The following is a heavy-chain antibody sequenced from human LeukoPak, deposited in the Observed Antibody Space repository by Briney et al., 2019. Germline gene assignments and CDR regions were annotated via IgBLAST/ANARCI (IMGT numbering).Heavy chain of an antibody. CDR2: IYYRRTT. Sequence: PSETLSLTCTVSGYPIRSGYDWGWIRQPPGKGLEWIASIYYRRTTYYNPSLRSRVTISIPTSENQFSLRPSSVTAADTAVYYCARDSNWGSLDGWGQGTLVTVSS. CDR1: GYPIRSGYD. D-gene: IGHD7-27*01. CDR3: ARDSNWGSLDG. V-gene: IGHV4-38-2*02. J-gene: IGHJ4*02.